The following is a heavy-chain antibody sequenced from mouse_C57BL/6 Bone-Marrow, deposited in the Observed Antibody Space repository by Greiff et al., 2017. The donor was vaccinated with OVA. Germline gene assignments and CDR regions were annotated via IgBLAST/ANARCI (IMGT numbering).Heavy chain of an antibody. J-gene: IGHJ2*01. D-gene: IGHD2-3*01. CDR3: ARKRGYYYFDY. V-gene: IGHV1-22*01. CDR1: GYTFTDYN. Sequence: EVQLQESGPELVKPGASVKMSCKASGYTFTDYNMHWVKQSHGKSLEGIGYINPNNGGTSYNQKFKGKATLTVNKSSSTAYMELRSLTSEDSAVYYCARKRGYYYFDYCGQGTTLTVSS. CDR2: INPNNGGT.